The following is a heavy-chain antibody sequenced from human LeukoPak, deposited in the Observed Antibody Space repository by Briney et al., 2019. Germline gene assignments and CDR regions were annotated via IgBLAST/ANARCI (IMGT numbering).Heavy chain of an antibody. Sequence: GGSLRLSCAASGFTFSSYWMSWVRQAPGKGLEWVANIKQDGSEKYYVDSVKGRFTISRDNAKNSLYLQMNSLRAEDTAVYYCARDFSPHTIYDIWSGYYFFPDYWGQGTLVTVSS. D-gene: IGHD3-3*01. CDR2: IKQDGSEK. J-gene: IGHJ4*02. CDR1: GFTFSSYW. V-gene: IGHV3-7*03. CDR3: ARDFSPHTIYDIWSGYYFFPDY.